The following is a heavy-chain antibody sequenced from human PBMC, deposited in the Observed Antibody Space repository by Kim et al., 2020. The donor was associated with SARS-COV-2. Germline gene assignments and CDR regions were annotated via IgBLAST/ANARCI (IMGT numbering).Heavy chain of an antibody. CDR1: GGTFSNYA. CDR3: ARAGYSSSFYYYYGMDV. CDR2: IIPIFGTA. D-gene: IGHD6-13*01. Sequence: SVKVSCKASGGTFSNYAISWVRQAPGQWLEWMGGIIPIFGTANYAQKFQGRVTITADESTSTAYMELSSLRSEDTAVYYCARAGYSSSFYYYYGMDVWGQGTTVTVSS. J-gene: IGHJ6*02. V-gene: IGHV1-69*13.